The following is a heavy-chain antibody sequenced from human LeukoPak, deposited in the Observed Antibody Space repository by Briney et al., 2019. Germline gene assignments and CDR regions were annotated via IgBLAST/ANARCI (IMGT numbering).Heavy chain of an antibody. CDR1: GFTFSSYS. Sequence: GGSLRLSCAASGFTFSSYSMNWVRQAPGKGLEWVSYISSNNSTIYYADSVKGRFTTSRDNAKDSLYLQMNSLRAEDTAVYYCVRDLHSSTWYRDWFDPWGQGTLVTVSS. D-gene: IGHD6-13*01. CDR3: VRDLHSSTWYRDWFDP. J-gene: IGHJ5*02. CDR2: ISSNNSTI. V-gene: IGHV3-48*01.